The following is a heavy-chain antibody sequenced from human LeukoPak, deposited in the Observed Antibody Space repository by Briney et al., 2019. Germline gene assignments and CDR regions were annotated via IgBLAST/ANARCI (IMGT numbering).Heavy chain of an antibody. CDR2: IYYSGST. CDR3: ARSTQYYDFWSGYPDYYYYYGMDV. V-gene: IGHV4-59*08. D-gene: IGHD3-3*01. J-gene: IGHJ6*02. Sequence: PSETLSLTCTVSGGSISSYYWSWIRQPPGKGLEWIGYIYYSGSTNYNPSLKSRVTISVDTSKNQFSLKLSSVTAADTAVYYRARSTQYYDFWSGYPDYYYYYGMDVWGQGTTVTVSS. CDR1: GGSISSYY.